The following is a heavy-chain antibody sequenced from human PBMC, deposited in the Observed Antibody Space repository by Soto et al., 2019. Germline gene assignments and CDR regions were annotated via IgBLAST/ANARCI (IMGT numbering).Heavy chain of an antibody. V-gene: IGHV3-30-3*01. J-gene: IGHJ4*02. D-gene: IGHD5-18*01. Sequence: QVQLVESGGGVVQPGRSLKLSCAASGFTFSSYAMHWVRQAPGKGLEWVVVISYDGSNKYYADSVKGRFTISRDNSKNTLYLQMNSLRAEDTAVYYCARGVDTAMVIDYWGQGTLVTVSS. CDR3: ARGVDTAMVIDY. CDR1: GFTFSSYA. CDR2: ISYDGSNK.